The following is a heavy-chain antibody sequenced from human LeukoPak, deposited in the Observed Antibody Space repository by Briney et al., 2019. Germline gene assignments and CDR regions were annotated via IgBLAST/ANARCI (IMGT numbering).Heavy chain of an antibody. Sequence: GGSLRLSCAASGFTFSSSAMSWVRQAPGKGLEWVSAISGSGGSTYYADSVKGRFTISRDNSKNTLYLQMNSLRAEDTAVYYCAKAGEADNIVVVPAAIEADYWGQGTLVTVSS. D-gene: IGHD2-2*01. V-gene: IGHV3-23*01. CDR1: GFTFSSSA. J-gene: IGHJ4*02. CDR3: AKAGEADNIVVVPAAIEADY. CDR2: ISGSGGST.